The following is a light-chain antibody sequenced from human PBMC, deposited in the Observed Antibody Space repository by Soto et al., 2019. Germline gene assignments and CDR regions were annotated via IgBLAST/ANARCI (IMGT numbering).Light chain of an antibody. V-gene: IGKV1-39*01. CDR3: QQSYNTPYS. Sequence: DIQMTQSPSSLSASVGDSVTIICRASQSISTYLNWYQQKPGKVPKLLISVASNLQSGVPSRFSVSGSETEFTLTINSLQIEDFATYYCQQSYNTPYSFGQGTKLDIK. J-gene: IGKJ2*03. CDR1: QSISTY. CDR2: VAS.